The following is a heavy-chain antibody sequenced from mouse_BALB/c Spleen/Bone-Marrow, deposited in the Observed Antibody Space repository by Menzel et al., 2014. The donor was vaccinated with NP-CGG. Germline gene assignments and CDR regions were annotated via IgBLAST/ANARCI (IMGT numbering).Heavy chain of an antibody. Sequence: VQLQQSGPELVKPGASVKISCKASGYTFTDYYINWVKQKPGQGLEWIGWIYPGSGNTKFNERFKGKATLTVDTSSSTAYMQLSSLTSEDTAVYFCARILYWYFGVWGAGTTVTVSS. V-gene: IGHV1-84*02. CDR2: IYPGSGNT. CDR3: ARILYWYFGV. J-gene: IGHJ1*01. CDR1: GYTFTDYY.